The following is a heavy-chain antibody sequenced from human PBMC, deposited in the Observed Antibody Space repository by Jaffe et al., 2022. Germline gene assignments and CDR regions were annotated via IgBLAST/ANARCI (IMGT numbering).Heavy chain of an antibody. CDR2: ISWNSGSI. CDR1: GFTFDDYA. J-gene: IGHJ4*02. D-gene: IGHD6-19*01. CDR3: AKDPGITGSSGWEYYFDY. V-gene: IGHV3-9*01. Sequence: EVQLVESGGGLVQPGRSLRLSCAASGFTFDDYAMHWVRQAPGKGLEWVSGISWNSGSIGYADSVKGRFTISRDNAKNSLYLQMNSLRAEDTALYYCAKDPGITGSSGWEYYFDYWGQGTLVTVSS.